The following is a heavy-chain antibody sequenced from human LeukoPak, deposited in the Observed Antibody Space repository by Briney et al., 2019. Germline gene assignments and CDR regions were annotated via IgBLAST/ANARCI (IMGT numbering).Heavy chain of an antibody. V-gene: IGHV4-39*01. CDR1: SGSIGNNY. Sequence: PSETLSLTCTVSSGSIGNNYWSWIRQPPGKGLEWIGSIYYSGSTYYNPSLKSRVTISVDTSKNQFSLKLSSVTAADTAVYYCARSYSYGSLHFDYWGQGTLVTVSS. D-gene: IGHD5-18*01. CDR2: IYYSGST. J-gene: IGHJ4*02. CDR3: ARSYSYGSLHFDY.